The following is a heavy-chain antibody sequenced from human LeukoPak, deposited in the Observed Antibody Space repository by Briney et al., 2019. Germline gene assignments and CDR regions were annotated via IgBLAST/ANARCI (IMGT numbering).Heavy chain of an antibody. V-gene: IGHV3-23*01. CDR2: ISGSGGST. CDR3: AKTASGTGVTRGGYYFDY. J-gene: IGHJ4*02. D-gene: IGHD4-23*01. Sequence: PGGSLRLSCAASGFTFSSYGMSWVRQAPGKGLEWVSAISGSGGSTYYADSVKGRFTISRDNSKNTLYLQMNSLRAEDTAVYYCAKTASGTGVTRGGYYFDYWGQGTLVTVSS. CDR1: GFTFSSYG.